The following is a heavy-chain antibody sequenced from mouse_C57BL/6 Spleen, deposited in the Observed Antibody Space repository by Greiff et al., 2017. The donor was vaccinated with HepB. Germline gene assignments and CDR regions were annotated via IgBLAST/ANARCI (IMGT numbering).Heavy chain of an antibody. CDR2: ISYDGSN. CDR1: GYSITSGYY. V-gene: IGHV3-6*01. CDR3: ARGDYYGSSPCYFDY. Sequence: DVQLVESGPGLVKPSQSLSLTCSVTGYSITSGYYWNWFRQFPGKKLEWMGYISYDGSNNYNPSLKNRISITRDTSKNQFFLKLNSVTTEDTATYYCARGDYYGSSPCYFDYWGQGTTLTVSS. J-gene: IGHJ2*01. D-gene: IGHD1-1*01.